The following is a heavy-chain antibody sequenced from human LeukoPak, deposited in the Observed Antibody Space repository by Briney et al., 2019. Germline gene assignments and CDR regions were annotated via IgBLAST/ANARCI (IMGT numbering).Heavy chain of an antibody. CDR3: AKDVYGDYGGLDY. CDR1: GFTFSTYA. CDR2: IRGSDGST. J-gene: IGHJ4*02. V-gene: IGHV3-23*01. Sequence: GEYLRLYCAASGFTFSTYALSWVRQAPGKGLEWVSSIRGSDGSTYYADSVKGRFAISRDNSKNTLYLQMNSLRAEDTAVYYCAKDVYGDYGGLDYWGQGTLVTVSS. D-gene: IGHD4-17*01.